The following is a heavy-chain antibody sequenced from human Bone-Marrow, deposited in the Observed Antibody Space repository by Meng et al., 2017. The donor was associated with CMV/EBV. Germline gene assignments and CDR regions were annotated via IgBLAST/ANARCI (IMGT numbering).Heavy chain of an antibody. J-gene: IGHJ4*02. Sequence: EAEPVGSGGGLVQPGGSLRLSCAASGFTFRSYAMSWVRQAPGKGLEWVSAISGSGGSTYYADSVKGRFTISRDNSKNTLYLQMNSLRAEDTAVYYCASTWIQLWSDFDYWGQGTLVTVSS. CDR3: ASTWIQLWSDFDY. V-gene: IGHV3-23*04. CDR1: GFTFRSYA. CDR2: ISGSGGST. D-gene: IGHD5-18*01.